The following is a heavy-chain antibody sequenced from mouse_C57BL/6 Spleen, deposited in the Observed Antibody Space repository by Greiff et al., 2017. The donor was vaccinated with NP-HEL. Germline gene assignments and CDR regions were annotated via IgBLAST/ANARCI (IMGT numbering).Heavy chain of an antibody. V-gene: IGHV1-62-2*01. J-gene: IGHJ2*01. D-gene: IGHD1-1*01. CDR1: GYTFTEYT. Sequence: QVHVKQSGAELVKPGASVKLSCKASGYTFTEYTIHWVKQRSGQGLEWIGWFYPGSGSIKYNEKFKDKATLTADKSSSTVYMELSRLTSEDSAVYFCARHEAYYGSSLYYFDYWGQGTTLTVSS. CDR3: ARHEAYYGSSLYYFDY. CDR2: FYPGSGSI.